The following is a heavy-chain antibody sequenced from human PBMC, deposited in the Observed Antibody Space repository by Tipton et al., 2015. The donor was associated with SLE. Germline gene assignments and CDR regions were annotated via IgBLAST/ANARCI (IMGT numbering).Heavy chain of an antibody. D-gene: IGHD3-22*01. J-gene: IGHJ6*03. Sequence: TLSLTCTVSEGAISSGRYYWTWIRQLPGQGLEWIGYVYYSGSTNYNPSLKSRVTISVDTSKNQFSLKLSSVTAADTAVYYCARGLNYYDSSGYYPFYYMDVWGKGTTVTVSS. V-gene: IGHV4-31*03. CDR1: EGAISSGRYY. CDR2: VYYSGST. CDR3: ARGLNYYDSSGYYPFYYMDV.